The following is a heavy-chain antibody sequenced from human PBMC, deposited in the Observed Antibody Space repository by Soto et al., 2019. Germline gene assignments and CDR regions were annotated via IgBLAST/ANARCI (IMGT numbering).Heavy chain of an antibody. Sequence: QLQLVQSGADMKKPGASVIVSCKASGYTFTHYDIYWVRQATGQGLEWMGWVTPNTGNTGFAQKFQNTLSITRNTLIGTAYMGLTSLRSEDTAVYFWARGGWGTPFDFWAPGTPVTVSS. CDR1: GYTFTHYD. CDR2: VTPNTGNT. D-gene: IGHD3-16*01. V-gene: IGHV1-8*01. CDR3: ARGGWGTPFDF. J-gene: IGHJ4*02.